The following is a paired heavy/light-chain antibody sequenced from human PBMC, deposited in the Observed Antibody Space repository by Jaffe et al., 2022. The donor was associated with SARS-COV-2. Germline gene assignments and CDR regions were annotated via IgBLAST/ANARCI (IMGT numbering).Heavy chain of an antibody. CDR1: GGSISSSNW. Sequence: QVQLQESGPGLVKPSGTLSLTCAVSGGSISSSNWWSWVRQPPGKGLEWIGEIYHSGSTNYNPSLKSRVTISVDKSKNQFSLKLSSVTAADTAVYYCARDKRREEQQLGYYYYGMDVWGQGTTVTVSS. J-gene: IGHJ6*02. CDR2: IYHSGST. CDR3: ARDKRREEQQLGYYYYGMDV. V-gene: IGHV4-4*02. D-gene: IGHD6-13*01.
Light chain of an antibody. J-gene: IGKJ2*01. Sequence: EIVLTQSPGTLSLSPGERATLSCRASQSVSSSYLAWYQQKPGQAPRLLIYGASSRATGIPDRFSGSGSGTDFTLTISRLEPEDFAVYYCQQYGSSPNTFGQGTKLEIK. V-gene: IGKV3-20*01. CDR1: QSVSSSY. CDR3: QQYGSSPNT. CDR2: GAS.